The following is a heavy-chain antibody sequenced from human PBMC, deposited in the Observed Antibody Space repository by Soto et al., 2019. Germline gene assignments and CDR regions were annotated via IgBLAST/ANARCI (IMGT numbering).Heavy chain of an antibody. D-gene: IGHD6-13*01. CDR3: ARVSWGPYSRSWSVYYYGMDV. CDR1: GGTFSSYA. J-gene: IGHJ6*02. V-gene: IGHV1-69*01. Sequence: QVQLVQSGAEVKKPGSSVKVSCKASGGTFSSYAISWVRQAPGQVLEWMGGIIPIFGTANYAQKFQGRVTITADEATSTAYLALSSLRSEDTAVYYCARVSWGPYSRSWSVYYYGMDVWGQGTTVTVSS. CDR2: IIPIFGTA.